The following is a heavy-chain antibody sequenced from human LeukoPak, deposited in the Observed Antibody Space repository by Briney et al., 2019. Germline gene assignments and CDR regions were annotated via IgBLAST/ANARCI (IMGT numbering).Heavy chain of an antibody. D-gene: IGHD1-26*01. J-gene: IGHJ6*02. CDR2: ISGSGGST. CDR1: GFTFSSYA. CDR3: AKGELGATPYYYYGMDV. V-gene: IGHV3-23*01. Sequence: GGSLRLSCAASGFTFSSYAMSWVRQAPGKGLEWVSAISGSGGSTYYADSVKGRFTISRDNSKNTLYLQMNSLRAEDTAVYYCAKGELGATPYYYYGMDVWGQGTTVTVSS.